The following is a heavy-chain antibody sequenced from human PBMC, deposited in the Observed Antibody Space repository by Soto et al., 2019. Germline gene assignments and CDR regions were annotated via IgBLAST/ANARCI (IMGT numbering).Heavy chain of an antibody. D-gene: IGHD6-6*01. V-gene: IGHV3-30-3*01. Sequence: QVQLVESGGGVVQPGRSLRLSCAASGFTFSSYAMHWVRQAPGKGLEWVAVISYDGSNKYYADSVKGRFTISRDNSKNTLYLQMNSLRAEDTAVYYCARDGVSSEKQLDYCYYGMDVWGQGTTVTVSS. CDR1: GFTFSSYA. J-gene: IGHJ6*02. CDR2: ISYDGSNK. CDR3: ARDGVSSEKQLDYCYYGMDV.